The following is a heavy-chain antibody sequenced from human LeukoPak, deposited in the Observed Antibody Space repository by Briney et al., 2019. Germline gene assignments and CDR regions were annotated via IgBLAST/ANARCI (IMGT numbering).Heavy chain of an antibody. CDR3: ASIGGLAARSYYYYMDV. CDR2: IIPIFGTA. CDR1: GGTFISYA. D-gene: IGHD6-6*01. V-gene: IGHV1-69*13. Sequence: SVKVSCKASGGTFISYAISWVRQAPGQGREWMGGIIPIFGTATYAQKFQGRVTITADESTSTAYMELSSLRSEDTAVYYCASIGGLAARSYYYYMDVWGKGTTVTVSS. J-gene: IGHJ6*03.